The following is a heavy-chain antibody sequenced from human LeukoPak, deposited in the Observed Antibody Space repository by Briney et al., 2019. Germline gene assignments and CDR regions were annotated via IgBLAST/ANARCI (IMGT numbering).Heavy chain of an antibody. CDR1: GGSISSYY. D-gene: IGHD2-15*01. CDR2: IYYSGST. V-gene: IGHV4-59*01. Sequence: SETLSLTCTVSGGSISSYYWSWIRQPPGKGLEWIGYIYYSGSTNYNPSLKSRVTISVDTSKNQFSLKLSSVTAADTAVYYCARSYSYCSGGSCYSNWLYNWLDPWGQGTLVTDSS. CDR3: ARSYSYCSGGSCYSNWLYNWLDP. J-gene: IGHJ5*02.